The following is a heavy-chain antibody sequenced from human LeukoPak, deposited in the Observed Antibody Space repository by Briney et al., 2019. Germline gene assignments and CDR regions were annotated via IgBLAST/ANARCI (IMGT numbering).Heavy chain of an antibody. J-gene: IGHJ4*02. CDR2: MNPNSGNT. V-gene: IGHV1-8*01. D-gene: IGHD3-16*02. CDR1: GYTFTSYD. Sequence: ASVKVSCKASGYTFTSYDINWVRQATGQGLEWMGWMNPNSGNTGYAQKFQGRVTMTRNTSISTAYMELSSLRSEDTAVYYCARGNPGNRWDYVWGSYRANYFDYWGQGTLVTVSS. CDR3: ARGNPGNRWDYVWGSYRANYFDY.